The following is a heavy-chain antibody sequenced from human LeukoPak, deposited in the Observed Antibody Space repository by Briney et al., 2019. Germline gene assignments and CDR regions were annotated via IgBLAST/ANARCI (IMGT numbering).Heavy chain of an antibody. V-gene: IGHV4-59*01. D-gene: IGHD4-17*01. Sequence: PSETLSLTCTVSGGSISSYYWSWIRQPPGKGLEWIGYIYYSGSTNYNPSLKSRVTISVDTSKNQFSLKLSSVTAADTAVYYCARDLGYGDCIRLAYYFDYWGQGTLVTVSS. CDR3: ARDLGYGDCIRLAYYFDY. J-gene: IGHJ4*02. CDR1: GGSISSYY. CDR2: IYYSGST.